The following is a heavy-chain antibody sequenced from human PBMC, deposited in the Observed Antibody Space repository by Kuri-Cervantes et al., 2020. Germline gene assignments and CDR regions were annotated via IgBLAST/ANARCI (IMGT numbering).Heavy chain of an antibody. CDR3: AKEGGDYGDYAAFDI. J-gene: IGHJ3*02. Sequence: GGSLRLSCAASGFTFSSYGMHWVRQAPGKGLEWVAVIWYDGSNKYYADSVKGRFTISRDNSKNTLYLQMNSLRAEDTAVYYCAKEGGDYGDYAAFDIWGQGTMVTVSS. CDR1: GFTFSSYG. CDR2: IWYDGSNK. V-gene: IGHV3-30*02. D-gene: IGHD4-17*01.